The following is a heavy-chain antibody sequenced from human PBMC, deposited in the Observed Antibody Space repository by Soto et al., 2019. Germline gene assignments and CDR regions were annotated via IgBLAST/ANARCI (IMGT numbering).Heavy chain of an antibody. CDR3: ERRERYYGSPGWFDH. V-gene: IGHV4-39*01. Sequence: LSLPSSVGCSSISSFTYSWGWIRQPPGKGLEWIGTVYYNENTYYNPSLKSRVTITVDTAKNQFSLNLRSVTAADTAMYFCERRERYYGSPGWFDHWGPGTLVTVSS. CDR1: CSSISSFTYS. CDR2: VYYNENT. D-gene: IGHD3-10*01. J-gene: IGHJ5*02.